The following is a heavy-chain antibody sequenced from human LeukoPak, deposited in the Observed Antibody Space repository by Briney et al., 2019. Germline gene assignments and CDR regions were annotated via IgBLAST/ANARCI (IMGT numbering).Heavy chain of an antibody. CDR3: ASLPGAVAGVEF. V-gene: IGHV3-21*01. D-gene: IGHD6-19*01. CDR2: ISSSSSYI. J-gene: IGHJ4*02. CDR1: GFTFSSYS. Sequence: PGGSLRLSCAASGFTFSSYSMNWVRQAPGKGLEWVSSISSSSSYIYYADSVKGRFTISRDNAKNSLYLQMNSLRAEDTAVYYCASLPGAVAGVEFWGQGTLVTVSS.